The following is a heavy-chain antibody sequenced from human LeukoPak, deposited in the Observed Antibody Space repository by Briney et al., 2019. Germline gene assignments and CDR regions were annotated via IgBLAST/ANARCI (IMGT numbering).Heavy chain of an antibody. CDR3: ARFIAAAGSPGFDY. Sequence: SETLSLTCTISGGSVSSGSYYWSWIRQPPGKGLEWIGYIYYSGSTNYNPSLKSRVTISVDTSENQFSLKLSSVTAADTAVYYCARFIAAAGSPGFDYWGQGTLVTVSS. V-gene: IGHV4-61*01. CDR2: IYYSGST. CDR1: GGSVSSGSYY. D-gene: IGHD6-13*01. J-gene: IGHJ4*02.